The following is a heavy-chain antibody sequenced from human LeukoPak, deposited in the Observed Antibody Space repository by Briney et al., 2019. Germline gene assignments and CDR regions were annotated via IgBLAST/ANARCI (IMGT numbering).Heavy chain of an antibody. D-gene: IGHD4-17*01. V-gene: IGHV4-39*02. CDR3: ARYSTVTRFAY. J-gene: IGHJ4*02. CDR1: GDSISSSNYY. CDR2: IHYSGGT. Sequence: PSETLSLTCTVSGDSISSSNYYWSWIRQPPGKGLEWIGTIHYSGGTYHNPSLKSRLTLSVDTSKNHFSLKVASVTAADMATYYCARYSTVTRFAYWGQGTLVTVSS.